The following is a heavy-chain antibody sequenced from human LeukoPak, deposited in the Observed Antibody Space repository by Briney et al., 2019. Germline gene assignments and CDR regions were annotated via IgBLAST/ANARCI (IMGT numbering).Heavy chain of an antibody. CDR2: INHSGSS. CDR1: GGSFSGYY. J-gene: IGHJ4*02. Sequence: SETLSLTCAVYGGSFSGYYWSWIRQPPGKGLEWIGEINHSGSSNYNPSLKSRVTISVDTSKNQFSLKLSSVTAADTAVYYCARDMVGAITAFDYWGQGTLVTVSS. D-gene: IGHD1-26*01. V-gene: IGHV4-34*01. CDR3: ARDMVGAITAFDY.